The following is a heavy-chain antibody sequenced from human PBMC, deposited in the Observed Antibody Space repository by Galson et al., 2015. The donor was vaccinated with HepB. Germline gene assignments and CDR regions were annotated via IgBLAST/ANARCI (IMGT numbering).Heavy chain of an antibody. Sequence: SLRLSCAASGFTFSSYSMNWVRQAPGKGLEWVSYISSSSSTIYYADSVKGRFTISRDNAKNSLYLQMNSLRAEDTAVYYCARVGDCSSTSCWDYYYYYMDVWGKGTTVTVSS. D-gene: IGHD2-2*01. V-gene: IGHV3-48*01. J-gene: IGHJ6*03. CDR3: ARVGDCSSTSCWDYYYYYMDV. CDR2: ISSSSSTI. CDR1: GFTFSSYS.